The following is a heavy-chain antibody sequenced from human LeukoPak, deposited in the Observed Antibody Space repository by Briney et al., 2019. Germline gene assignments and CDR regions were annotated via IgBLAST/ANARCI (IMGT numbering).Heavy chain of an antibody. D-gene: IGHD4-17*01. V-gene: IGHV1-2*02. CDR3: ARDPKHRYGDYESDFDY. CDR2: INPNSGGT. CDR1: GYTFTSYY. J-gene: IGHJ4*02. Sequence: AASVKVSCKASGYTFTSYYMHWVRQAPGQGLEWMGWINPNSGGTNYAQKFQGRVTMTRDTSISTAYMELSTLRSHDTAVYYCARDPKHRYGDYESDFDYWGQGTLVTVSS.